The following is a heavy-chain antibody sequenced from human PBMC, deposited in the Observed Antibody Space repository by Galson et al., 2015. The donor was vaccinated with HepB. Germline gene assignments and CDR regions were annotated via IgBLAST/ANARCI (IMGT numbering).Heavy chain of an antibody. CDR1: GYTFTNYG. J-gene: IGHJ4*02. Sequence: SVKVSCKASGYTFTNYGISWVRQAPGQGLEWMGWISAYNGNTNYAQKLQGRVTMTTDTSTSTAYMELRSLRSDDTAVYYCARNGGRWFGELFLIEKRFDYWGQGTLVTVSS. CDR3: ARNGGRWFGELFLIEKRFDY. CDR2: ISAYNGNT. V-gene: IGHV1-18*01. D-gene: IGHD3-10*01.